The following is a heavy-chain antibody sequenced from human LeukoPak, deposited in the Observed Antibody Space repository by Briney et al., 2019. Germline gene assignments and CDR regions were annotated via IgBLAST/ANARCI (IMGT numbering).Heavy chain of an antibody. Sequence: PSETLSRTCAVYGGSFSGYYWSWIRQPPGKGLEWIGEINHSGRINYNPSLKSRVTISVDTSKNQFSLKLSSVTAADTAVYYCARQVRDSSPGLYFDYWGQGTLVTVSS. D-gene: IGHD3-22*01. CDR1: GGSFSGYY. V-gene: IGHV4-34*01. J-gene: IGHJ4*02. CDR3: ARQVRDSSPGLYFDY. CDR2: INHSGRI.